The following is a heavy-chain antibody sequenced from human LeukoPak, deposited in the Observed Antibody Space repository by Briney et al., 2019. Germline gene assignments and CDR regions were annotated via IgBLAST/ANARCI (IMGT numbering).Heavy chain of an antibody. Sequence: GGSLRLSCAASGFTFSHAWMNWVRQAPGKGLEWVGRIKSKTDGATTEYAAPVKGRFTISRDDSKNTLYLQMNSLKTEDTAVYYCTTVGSSRYYYYFDYWGQGSLVTVSS. J-gene: IGHJ4*02. CDR2: IKSKTDGATT. D-gene: IGHD3-22*01. V-gene: IGHV3-15*01. CDR3: TTVGSSRYYYYFDY. CDR1: GFTFSHAW.